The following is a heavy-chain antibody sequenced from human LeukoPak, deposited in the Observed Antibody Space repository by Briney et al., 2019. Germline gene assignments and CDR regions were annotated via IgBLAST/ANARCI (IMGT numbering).Heavy chain of an antibody. CDR3: TWYYDILTGYYFDY. D-gene: IGHD3-9*01. CDR1: GFTFSGSA. Sequence: PGGSLRLSCAASGFTFSGSAMHWVRQASGKGLEWVGRIRSKANSYATAYAASVKGRFTISRGDSKNTAYLQMNSLKTEDTAVYYCTWYYDILTGYYFDYWGQGTLVTVSS. J-gene: IGHJ4*02. V-gene: IGHV3-73*01. CDR2: IRSKANSYAT.